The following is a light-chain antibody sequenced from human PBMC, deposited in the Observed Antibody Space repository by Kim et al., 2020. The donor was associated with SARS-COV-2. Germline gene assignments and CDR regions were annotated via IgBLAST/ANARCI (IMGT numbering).Light chain of an antibody. CDR1: SGYSNYE. J-gene: IGLJ2*01. CDR3: GADHGSGSNFVVI. Sequence: QAVVTQPPSASASLGASVTLTCTLSSGYSNYEVDWYQQRPGKGPRFVMRVGTGGLVGSRGDGIPDRFSVLGSGLNRYLTIKNIQEEDESDYHCGADHGSGSNFVVIFGGGTQLTVL. V-gene: IGLV9-49*01. CDR2: VGTGGLVG.